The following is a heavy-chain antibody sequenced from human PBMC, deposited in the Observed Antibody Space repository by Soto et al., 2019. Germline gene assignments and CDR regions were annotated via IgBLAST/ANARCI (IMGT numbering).Heavy chain of an antibody. J-gene: IGHJ4*02. V-gene: IGHV1-3*01. CDR1: GGTFSNFA. CDR3: ARGLNGYLHYFDY. Sequence: ASVKVSCKASGGTFSNFAISWVRQAPGQRLEWMGWINAGNGNTKYSQKFQGRVTITRDSSASTAYMELSSLRSEYTAVYYCARGLNGYLHYFDYWGQGTPVTVSS. D-gene: IGHD5-18*01. CDR2: INAGNGNT.